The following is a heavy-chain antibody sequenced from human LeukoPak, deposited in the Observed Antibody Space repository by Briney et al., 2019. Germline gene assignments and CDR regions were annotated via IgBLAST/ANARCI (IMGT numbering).Heavy chain of an antibody. Sequence: PGGSLRLSCAASGFTFSSHGLSWVRHAPGKGLEWVSVISGSGATTYYADSVKGRFTISRDNAKNTLFLQMNSLRADDTALYYCAKPHVVGATATATPLDSWGQGTLVTVSS. D-gene: IGHD1-26*01. CDR2: ISGSGATT. J-gene: IGHJ4*02. V-gene: IGHV3-23*01. CDR1: GFTFSSHG. CDR3: AKPHVVGATATATPLDS.